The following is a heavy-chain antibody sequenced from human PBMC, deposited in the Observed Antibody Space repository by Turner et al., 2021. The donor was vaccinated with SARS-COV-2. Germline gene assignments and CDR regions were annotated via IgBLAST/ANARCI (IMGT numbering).Heavy chain of an antibody. V-gene: IGHV3-48*03. J-gene: IGHJ6*02. CDR3: VRGGYYYYGLDV. Sequence: EVQLVESGGGLVQPGGSLRLCCAASGFTVSSYEMNWVRQGPGKVLEWVAFISTGGDAIYYADSVKGRFTISKDSAKNSLDLQMNSLRAEDMAVYYCVRGGYYYYGLDVWGQGTTVTVSS. CDR2: ISTGGDAI. CDR1: GFTVSSYE.